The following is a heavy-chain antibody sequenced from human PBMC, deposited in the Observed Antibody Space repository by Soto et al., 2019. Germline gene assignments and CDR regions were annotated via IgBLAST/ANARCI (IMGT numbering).Heavy chain of an antibody. CDR2: IISIFGTA. D-gene: IGHD1-26*01. V-gene: IGHV1-69*12. Sequence: QVQLVQSGAEVKKPGSSVKVSCKASGGTFSSYAISWVRQAPGQGLEWMGGIISIFGTADYAQKFQGRVTITADESTSTADMELSSRRSEDTAVYYCASHSGSSPEGRYYYGMDVWGQGTTVTVSS. CDR3: ASHSGSSPEGRYYYGMDV. J-gene: IGHJ6*02. CDR1: GGTFSSYA.